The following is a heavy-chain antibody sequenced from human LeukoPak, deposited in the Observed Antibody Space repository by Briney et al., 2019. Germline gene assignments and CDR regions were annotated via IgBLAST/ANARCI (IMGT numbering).Heavy chain of an antibody. CDR1: GYTFTSYG. D-gene: IGHD6-6*01. V-gene: IGHV1-18*01. J-gene: IGHJ1*01. CDR2: ISAYNGNT. Sequence: ASVKVSCKASGYTFTSYGISWVRQAPGQGLEWMGWISAYNGNTNYAQKFQGRVTMTRNTSISTAYMELSSLRSEDTAVYSCARGPPSTQYFQHWGQGTLVTVSS. CDR3: ARGPPSTQYFQH.